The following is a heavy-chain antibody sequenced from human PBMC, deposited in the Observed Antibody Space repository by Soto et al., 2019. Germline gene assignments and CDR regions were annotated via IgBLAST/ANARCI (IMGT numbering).Heavy chain of an antibody. CDR1: GGSIINGDYY. D-gene: IGHD3-9*01. CDR3: ASGYYDILTGRETKYYFDY. J-gene: IGHJ4*02. Sequence: PSETLSLTCTVSGGSIINGDYYWSWIRQPPGKGLEWIGYIYYSGNTYYNPSLKSRVMISVDTSKNQFSLNLSSVTAADTAVYYCASGYYDILTGRETKYYFDYWGQGALVTVSS. V-gene: IGHV4-30-4*01. CDR2: IYYSGNT.